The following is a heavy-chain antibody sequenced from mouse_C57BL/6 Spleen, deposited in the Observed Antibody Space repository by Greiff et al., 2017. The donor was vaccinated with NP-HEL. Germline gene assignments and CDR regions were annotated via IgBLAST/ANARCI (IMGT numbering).Heavy chain of an antibody. CDR1: GYTFTDYY. D-gene: IGHD2-4*01. CDR3: ARFYDYDGGWFAY. V-gene: IGHV1-75*01. CDR2: IFPGSGST. Sequence: QVQLKQSGPELVKPGASVKISCKASGYTFTDYYINWVKQRPGQGLEWIGWIFPGSGSTYYNEKFKGKATLTVDKSSSTAYMLLSSLTSEDSAVYFCARFYDYDGGWFAYWGQGTLVTVSA. J-gene: IGHJ3*01.